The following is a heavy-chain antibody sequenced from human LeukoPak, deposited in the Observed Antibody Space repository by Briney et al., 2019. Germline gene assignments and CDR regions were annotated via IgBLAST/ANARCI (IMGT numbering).Heavy chain of an antibody. CDR1: GFTFSSYG. Sequence: GGSLRLSCAASGFTFSSYGMHWVSQAPGKGLEWVAFIRYDGSNKYYADSVKGRFTISRDNSKNTLYLQMNSLRAEDTAVYYCAKSVVPAAMFFDYWGQGTLVTVSS. CDR3: AKSVVPAAMFFDY. CDR2: IRYDGSNK. D-gene: IGHD2-2*01. J-gene: IGHJ4*02. V-gene: IGHV3-30*02.